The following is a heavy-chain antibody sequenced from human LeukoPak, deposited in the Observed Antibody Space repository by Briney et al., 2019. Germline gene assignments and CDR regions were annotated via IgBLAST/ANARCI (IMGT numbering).Heavy chain of an antibody. Sequence: PARSLRLSCAAAAFTFSSYAMSWVRQAPRNGLEWVSSIIGSGGSTYYADSVKGRFSISRDKSKNPPYLQMNSLIAEHTAVYYRASNLHSYVSPYYFDSWGQGTLFTVSS. CDR3: ASNLHSYVSPYYFDS. J-gene: IGHJ4*02. CDR1: AFTFSSYA. D-gene: IGHD5-18*01. V-gene: IGHV3-23*01. CDR2: IIGSGGST.